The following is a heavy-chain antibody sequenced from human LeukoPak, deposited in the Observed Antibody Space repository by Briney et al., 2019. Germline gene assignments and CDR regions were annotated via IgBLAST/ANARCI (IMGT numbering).Heavy chain of an antibody. J-gene: IGHJ4*02. D-gene: IGHD4-17*01. CDR2: IYYSGST. CDR3: AREYGDYGFDY. CDR1: GGSISSYY. Sequence: SETLSLTCTVSGGSISSYYWSWIRQPPGKGLEWIGYIYYSGSTNYNPSLKSRVTISVDTSKNQFSLKLSSVTAADTAVYYCAREYGDYGFDYWGQGTLVTVSS. V-gene: IGHV4-59*01.